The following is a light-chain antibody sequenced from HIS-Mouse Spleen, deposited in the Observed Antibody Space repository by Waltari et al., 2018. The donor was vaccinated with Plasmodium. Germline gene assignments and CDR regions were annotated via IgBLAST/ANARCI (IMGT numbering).Light chain of an antibody. Sequence: QSALTQPRSMSGSPGPSVTISCTGTSSDVGGYNYVSWYQQHPAKAPKLMIYDVSKRPSGVPDRFSGSKSGNTASLTISGLQAEDEADYYCCSYAGSYTWVFGGGTKLTVL. V-gene: IGLV2-11*01. CDR1: SSDVGGYNY. CDR3: CSYAGSYTWV. CDR2: DVS. J-gene: IGLJ3*02.